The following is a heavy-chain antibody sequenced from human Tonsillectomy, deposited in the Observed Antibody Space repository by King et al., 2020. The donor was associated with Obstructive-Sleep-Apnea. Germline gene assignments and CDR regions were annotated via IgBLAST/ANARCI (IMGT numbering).Heavy chain of an antibody. D-gene: IGHD3-22*01. J-gene: IGHJ4*02. CDR1: GFTFSDHY. CDR2: TRNKANSYTT. V-gene: IGHV3-72*01. CDR3: ARVGYYDSSGYYRMLDY. Sequence: QLVQSGGGLVQPGGSLRLSCAASGFTFSDHYMDWVRQAPGKGLEWVGRTRNKANSYTTEYAASVKGRFTISRDDSKDSLYLQMNSLKTEDTAVYYCARVGYYDSSGYYRMLDYWGQGTLVTVSS.